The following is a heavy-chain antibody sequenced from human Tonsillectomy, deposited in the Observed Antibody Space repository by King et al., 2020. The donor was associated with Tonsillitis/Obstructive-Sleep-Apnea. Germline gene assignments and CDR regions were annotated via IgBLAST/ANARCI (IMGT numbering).Heavy chain of an antibody. CDR1: GGSFSGYY. V-gene: IGHV4-34*01. D-gene: IGHD3-3*01. Sequence: VQLQQWGAGLLKPSETLSLTCAAYGGSFSGYYWSWIRQPPGKGLEWIGEINHSGSTNYNPSLKSRVTISVDTSKNQFSLKLSSVTAADTAVYYCARSPAIYDFWSGYYTYYYYMDVWGKGTTVTVSS. CDR2: INHSGST. J-gene: IGHJ6*03. CDR3: ARSPAIYDFWSGYYTYYYYMDV.